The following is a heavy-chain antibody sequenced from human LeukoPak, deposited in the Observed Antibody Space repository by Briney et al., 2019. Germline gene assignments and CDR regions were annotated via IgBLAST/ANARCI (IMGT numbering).Heavy chain of an antibody. CDR2: IHESGST. V-gene: IGHV4-59*01. J-gene: IGHJ4*02. Sequence: PSETLSLTCTVSGGSISRYYWTWIRPPPGKGLEWIGYIHESGSTKYNPPLKSRVTISVDTSKNQFSLKLSSVTAADTAVYYCARGAIVAAGNYYFDYWGQGAPVTVSS. D-gene: IGHD6-13*01. CDR3: ARGAIVAAGNYYFDY. CDR1: GGSISRYY.